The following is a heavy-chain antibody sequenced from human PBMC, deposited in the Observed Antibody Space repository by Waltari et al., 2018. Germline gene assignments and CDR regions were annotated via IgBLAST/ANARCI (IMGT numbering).Heavy chain of an antibody. CDR1: GDSIRSSDYF. J-gene: IGHJ4*02. V-gene: IGHV4-39*01. CDR3: TRETSSTSHY. Sequence: QLQLQESGPGLVKPSETLSLTCSVSGDSIRSSDYFLAWIRQPPGKALEWIGSIYYTGTTFYSPSLKSRVTISIDTSKNQFSLKLSSVTATDTALYYCTRETSSTSHYWGQGTLVTVSS. CDR2: IYYTGTT. D-gene: IGHD2-2*01.